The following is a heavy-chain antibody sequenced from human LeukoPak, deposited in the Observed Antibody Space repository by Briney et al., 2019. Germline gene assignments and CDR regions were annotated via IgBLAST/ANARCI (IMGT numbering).Heavy chain of an antibody. CDR1: GYTFTSHY. CDR2: INPSGGST. J-gene: IGHJ3*02. V-gene: IGHV1-46*01. Sequence: GASVKVSCKSSGYTFTSHYMHWVRQAPGQRLEWMGIINPSGGSTSYAQKFQGRVTMTSDTSARTVYMELSSLRSEDTAIYYCARIRDGYNDAYDIWGQGTVVTVPS. CDR3: ARIRDGYNDAYDI. D-gene: IGHD5-24*01.